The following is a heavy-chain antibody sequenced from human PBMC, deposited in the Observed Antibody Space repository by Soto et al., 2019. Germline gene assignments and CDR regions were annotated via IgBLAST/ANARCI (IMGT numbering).Heavy chain of an antibody. J-gene: IGHJ6*02. CDR2: MNPNSGNT. Sequence: ASVKVSCKASGYTFTSYDINWVRQATGQGLEWMGWMNPNSGNTGYAQKFQGRVTMTRNTSISTAYMELSSLRSEDTAVYYCARIKKVGANFYYYYYGMDVSGQGTTVTVSS. V-gene: IGHV1-8*01. D-gene: IGHD1-26*01. CDR3: ARIKKVGANFYYYYYGMDV. CDR1: GYTFTSYD.